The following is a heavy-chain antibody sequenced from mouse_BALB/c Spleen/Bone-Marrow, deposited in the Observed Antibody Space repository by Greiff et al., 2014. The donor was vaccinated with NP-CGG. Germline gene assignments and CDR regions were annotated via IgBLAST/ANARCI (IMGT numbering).Heavy chain of an antibody. D-gene: IGHD1-1*01. Sequence: VQLQQSGAELARPGASVNLSCKASGYTFTSYWMQWVKQRPGQGLEWIGAIYPGDGDTRYTQKFKGKATLTADKSSSTAYMQLSSLASEDSAVYYCAAYYGSSYWAMDYWGQGTSVTFSS. V-gene: IGHV1-87*01. CDR2: IYPGDGDT. CDR3: AAYYGSSYWAMDY. CDR1: GYTFTSYW. J-gene: IGHJ4*01.